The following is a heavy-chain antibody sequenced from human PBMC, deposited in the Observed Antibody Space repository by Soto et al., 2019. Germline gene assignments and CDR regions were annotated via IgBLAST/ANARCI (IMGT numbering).Heavy chain of an antibody. CDR3: ATRTEDSSWSFDY. CDR1: GYSFTNYW. J-gene: IGHJ4*02. V-gene: IGHV5-10-1*01. D-gene: IGHD6-13*01. CDR2: IDPSDSYA. Sequence: ISCKGSGYSFTNYWITWVRQMPGKGLEWMGRIDPSDSYANYSPSFQGHVTFSADKSMSTAYLQWSSLKASDTAIYYCATRTEDSSWSFDYWGQGTLVTVSS.